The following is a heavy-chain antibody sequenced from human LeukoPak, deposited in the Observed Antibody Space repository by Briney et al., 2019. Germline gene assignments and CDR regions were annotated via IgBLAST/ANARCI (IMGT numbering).Heavy chain of an antibody. J-gene: IGHJ4*02. CDR2: ISGSGGST. CDR3: ARGGRKAVAGRGYYFDY. D-gene: IGHD6-19*01. V-gene: IGHV3-23*01. Sequence: PGGSLRLSCAVSGFAFGSEAMSWVRQAPGKGLEWVSAISGSGGSTYYADSVKGRFTISRDNSKNTLYLQMNSLRAEDTAVYYCARGGRKAVAGRGYYFDYWGQGTLVTVSS. CDR1: GFAFGSEA.